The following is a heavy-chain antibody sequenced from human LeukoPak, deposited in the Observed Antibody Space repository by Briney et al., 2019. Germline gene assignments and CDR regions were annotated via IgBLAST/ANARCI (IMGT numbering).Heavy chain of an antibody. CDR2: IYSGGST. D-gene: IGHD3-22*01. V-gene: IGHV3-53*01. Sequence: GGSLRLSCAASGFTVGSNYMSWVRQAPGKGLEWVSVIYSGGSTYYADSVKGRFTISRDNSKNTLYLQMNSLRAEDTAVYYCARDRVYDSSGYYYGPPVYWGQGTLVTVSS. J-gene: IGHJ4*02. CDR3: ARDRVYDSSGYYYGPPVY. CDR1: GFTVGSNY.